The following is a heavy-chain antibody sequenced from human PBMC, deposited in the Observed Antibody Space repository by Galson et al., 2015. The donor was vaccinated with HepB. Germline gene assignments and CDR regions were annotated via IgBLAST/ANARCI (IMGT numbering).Heavy chain of an antibody. CDR2: ISGSGGST. J-gene: IGHJ4*02. V-gene: IGHV3-23*01. CDR1: GFTFSSYA. D-gene: IGHD3-3*01. Sequence: SLRLSCAASGFTFSSYAMSWVRQAPGKGLEWVSAISGSGGSTYYADSVKGRFTISRDNSKNTLYLQMNSLRAEDTAVYYCAKDSHYDFWSGYSPSPNYWGQGTLVTVSS. CDR3: AKDSHYDFWSGYSPSPNY.